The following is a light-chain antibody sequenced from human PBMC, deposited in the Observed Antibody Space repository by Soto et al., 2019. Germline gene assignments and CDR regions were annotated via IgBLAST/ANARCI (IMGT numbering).Light chain of an antibody. CDR2: YDS. CDR3: QVWDSSSDHPGVV. Sequence: SYELTQPPSVSVAPGKTARMTCGGNNIGSKSVHWYQQKPGQAPVLVIYYDSDRPSGIPERFSGSNSGNTATLTISRVEAGDEADYYCQVWDSSSDHPGVVFGGGTKLTVL. J-gene: IGLJ2*01. V-gene: IGLV3-21*04. CDR1: NIGSKS.